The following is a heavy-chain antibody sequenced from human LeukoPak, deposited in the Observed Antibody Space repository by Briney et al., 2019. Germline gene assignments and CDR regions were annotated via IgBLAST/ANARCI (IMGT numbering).Heavy chain of an antibody. CDR1: GFTFSSYT. J-gene: IGHJ3*02. D-gene: IGHD3/OR15-3a*01. CDR2: ISYDGSNK. V-gene: IGHV3-30-3*01. CDR3: ARGPLYDLDDAFDI. Sequence: GGSLRLSCAAPGFTFSSYTMHWVRQAPGKGLEWVAVISYDGSNKNYADSVKGRFTISRDNSKNTLYLQMNSLRVEDTAVYYCARGPLYDLDDAFDIWGQGTMVTVSS.